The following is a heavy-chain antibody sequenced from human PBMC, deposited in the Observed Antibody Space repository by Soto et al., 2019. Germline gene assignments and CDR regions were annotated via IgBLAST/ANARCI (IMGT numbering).Heavy chain of an antibody. V-gene: IGHV1-18*01. CDR2: VSPYDGDT. CDR1: GYTFTTYG. CDR3: ARDHGGSYQADSFDP. D-gene: IGHD1-26*01. Sequence: QVQLEKSGVEVKKPGASVKVSCKASGYTFTTYGISWVRQAPGQGLEWVGWVSPYDGDTNYADTLQGRVTMTTDTTTTTAYMELRSLRSDDTAMDYCARDHGGSYQADSFDPWGQGTLVIVSS. J-gene: IGHJ5*02.